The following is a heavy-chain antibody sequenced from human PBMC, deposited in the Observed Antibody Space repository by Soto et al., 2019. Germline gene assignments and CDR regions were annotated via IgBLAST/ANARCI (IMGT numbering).Heavy chain of an antibody. Sequence: QVQLVQSGAEVKKPGSSVKVSCKASGGTFSIYTTSWVRQAPGQGLEWMGGSANSAQKFQGRLTVTADESTSTVYLELSSLTSEDTAVYYCAREGPPDIAWFDPWGQGTLVSVSS. D-gene: IGHD2-15*01. CDR2: SA. J-gene: IGHJ5*02. V-gene: IGHV1-69*01. CDR1: GGTFSIYT. CDR3: AREGPPDIAWFDP.